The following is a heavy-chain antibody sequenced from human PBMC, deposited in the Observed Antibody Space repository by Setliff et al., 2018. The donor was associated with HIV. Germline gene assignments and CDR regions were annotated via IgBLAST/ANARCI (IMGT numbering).Heavy chain of an antibody. CDR3: ARVGSYWSTFDY. Sequence: ASVKVSCQASGYTLTTFGISWVRQAPGQGLEWMGWINTETGNPMYAQGFTGRFVFSLDTSVSTAYLQISSLKTEDTAMYYCARVGSYWSTFDYWGQGALVTVSS. CDR2: INTETGNP. CDR1: GYTLTTFG. V-gene: IGHV7-4-1*02. J-gene: IGHJ4*02. D-gene: IGHD1-26*01.